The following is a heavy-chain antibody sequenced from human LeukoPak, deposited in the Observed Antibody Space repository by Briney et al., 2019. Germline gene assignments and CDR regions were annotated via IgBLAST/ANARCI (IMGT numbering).Heavy chain of an antibody. Sequence: GRSLRLSCAASGFTFSSYAMSWVRQAPGKGLEWVSAISSSGGSTYYADSVKGRFTISRDNSKNTLYLQMNSLRAEDTAVYYCAKAIAIQLWLQEVGSGAFDIWGQGTMVTVSS. D-gene: IGHD5-18*01. CDR3: AKAIAIQLWLQEVGSGAFDI. J-gene: IGHJ3*02. CDR2: ISSSGGST. CDR1: GFTFSSYA. V-gene: IGHV3-23*01.